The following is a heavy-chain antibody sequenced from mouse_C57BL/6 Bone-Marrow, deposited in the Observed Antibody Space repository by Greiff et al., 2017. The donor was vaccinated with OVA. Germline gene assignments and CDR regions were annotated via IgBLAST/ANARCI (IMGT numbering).Heavy chain of an antibody. CDR1: GFTFSDYY. V-gene: IGHV5-12*01. CDR2: ISNGGGST. J-gene: IGHJ3*01. Sequence: EVQGVESGGGLVQPGGSLKLSCAASGFTFSDYYMYWVRQTPEKRLEWVAYISNGGGSTYYPDTVKGRFTISIDNAKNTLYLKMSRLKSEDTAMYYCATPYYGSSPAWFAYWGQGTLVTVSA. D-gene: IGHD1-1*01. CDR3: ATPYYGSSPAWFAY.